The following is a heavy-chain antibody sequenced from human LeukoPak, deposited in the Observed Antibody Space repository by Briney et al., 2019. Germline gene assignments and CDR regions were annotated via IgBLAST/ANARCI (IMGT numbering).Heavy chain of an antibody. CDR2: IIPIFGTA. D-gene: IGHD3-22*01. V-gene: IGHV1-69*13. J-gene: IGHJ5*02. Sequence: SVKVSCKASGGTFSSCAISWVRQAPGQGLEWMGGIIPIFGTANYAQKFQGRVTITADESTSTAYMELSSLRSEDTAVYYCAAAVITTYWFDPWGQGTLVTVSS. CDR3: AAAVITTYWFDP. CDR1: GGTFSSCA.